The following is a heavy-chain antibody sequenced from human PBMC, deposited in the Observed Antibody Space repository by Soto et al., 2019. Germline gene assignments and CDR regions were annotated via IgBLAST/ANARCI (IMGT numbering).Heavy chain of an antibody. CDR1: GFTFSSYS. Sequence: EVQLVESGGGLVQPGGSLRLSCAASGFTFSSYSMNWVRQAPGKGLEWVSYISSSSSTIYYADSVKGRFTISRDNAKNSLYLQMNSLRDEDTAVYYCARDGATPYYYDRRIPDYFDYWGQGTLVTVSS. V-gene: IGHV3-48*02. J-gene: IGHJ4*02. CDR3: ARDGATPYYYDRRIPDYFDY. D-gene: IGHD3-22*01. CDR2: ISSSSSTI.